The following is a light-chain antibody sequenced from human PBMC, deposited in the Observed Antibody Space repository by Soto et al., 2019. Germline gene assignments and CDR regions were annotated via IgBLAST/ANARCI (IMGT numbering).Light chain of an antibody. Sequence: QPVLTQPPSASGTPGQRVTISCSGSSSNIGSNTVNWYQQLPGTDPKLLIYSNNQRPSGVPDRFSGSKSGTSASLAISGLQSEDEADYYCAAWDDSLNGWVFGGGTQLTVL. V-gene: IGLV1-44*01. CDR3: AAWDDSLNGWV. CDR1: SSNIGSNT. J-gene: IGLJ3*02. CDR2: SNN.